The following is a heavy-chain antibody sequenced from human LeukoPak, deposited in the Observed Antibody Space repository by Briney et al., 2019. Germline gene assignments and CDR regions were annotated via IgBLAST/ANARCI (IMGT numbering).Heavy chain of an antibody. CDR3: ANYGDRYYFDS. Sequence: GGSLRLSCAASGFTFSSYGMHWDRQAPGKGLEWVAVISYDGTIKYYADSVKGRFTVSRDNSKNTLYLQVNSLRAEDTAVYYCANYGDRYYFDSWGQGTLVTVSS. CDR2: ISYDGTIK. D-gene: IGHD4-17*01. J-gene: IGHJ4*02. CDR1: GFTFSSYG. V-gene: IGHV3-30*18.